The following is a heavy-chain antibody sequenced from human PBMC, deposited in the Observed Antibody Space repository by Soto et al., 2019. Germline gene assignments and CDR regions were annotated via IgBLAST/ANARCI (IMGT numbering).Heavy chain of an antibody. CDR2: IYYSGST. Sequence: SETLSLTCTVSGGSISSYYWSWIRQPPGKGLEWIGYIYYSGSTNYNPSLKSRVTISVDTSKNQFSLKLSSVTAADTAVYYCARDMVRGVSTSWGQGTLVTVS. CDR3: ARDMVRGVSTS. V-gene: IGHV4-59*01. D-gene: IGHD3-10*01. J-gene: IGHJ5*02. CDR1: GGSISSYY.